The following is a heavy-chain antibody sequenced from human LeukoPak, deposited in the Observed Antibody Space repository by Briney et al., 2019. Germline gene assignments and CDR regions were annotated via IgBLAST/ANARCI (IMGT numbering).Heavy chain of an antibody. V-gene: IGHV1-18*01. J-gene: IGHJ6*02. D-gene: IGHD3-3*01. CDR3: ARDPSSPFTYYDFWSGYYTGGYYYYGMDV. CDR1: GYTFTSYG. Sequence: GASVKVSCKTSGYTFTSYGINWVRQAPGQGLEWMGWISAYNGNTNYAQKLQGRVTMTTDTSTSTAYMELRSLRSDDTAVYYCARDPSSPFTYYDFWSGYYTGGYYYYGMDVWGQGTTVTVPS. CDR2: ISAYNGNT.